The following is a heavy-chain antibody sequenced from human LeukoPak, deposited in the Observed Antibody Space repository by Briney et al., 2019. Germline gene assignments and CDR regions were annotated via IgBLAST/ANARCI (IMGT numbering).Heavy chain of an antibody. D-gene: IGHD3-10*01. CDR1: GGSISSGGYS. J-gene: IGHJ3*02. Sequence: SQTLSLTCAVSGGSISSGGYSWSWIRQPPGKGLEWIGHIYHSGSTYYNPSLKGRVTISVDRSKNQFSLKLSSVTAADTAVYYCARVSERADSAFDIWGQGTMVTVSS. CDR3: ARVSERADSAFDI. CDR2: IYHSGST. V-gene: IGHV4-30-2*01.